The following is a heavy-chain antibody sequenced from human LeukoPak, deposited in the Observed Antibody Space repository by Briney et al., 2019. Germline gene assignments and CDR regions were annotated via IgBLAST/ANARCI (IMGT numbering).Heavy chain of an antibody. CDR2: INHSGST. J-gene: IGHJ4*02. D-gene: IGHD6-19*01. CDR1: GGSFSGYY. CDR3: ATAVADNFDY. Sequence: SETLSLTCAVYGGSFSGYYWSWIRQPPGEGLEWIGEINHSGSTNYNPSLKSRVTISVDTSKNQFSLKLSSVTAADTAVYYCATAVADNFDYWGQGTLVTVSS. V-gene: IGHV4-34*01.